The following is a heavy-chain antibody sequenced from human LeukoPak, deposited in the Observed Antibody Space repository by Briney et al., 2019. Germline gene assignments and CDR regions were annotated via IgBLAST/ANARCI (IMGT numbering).Heavy chain of an antibody. CDR2: INPNSGRT. V-gene: IGHV1-2*02. D-gene: IGHD2-21*01. CDR1: GCTFPHQY. CDR3: SSYSPLFTAFEGNAFDI. J-gene: IGHJ3*02. Sequence: GASVTVSCLASGCTFPHQYMQLLRLAPGQGLEWMGWINPNSGRTNYAQKFHPRVTMPRDTSISTAYMEPRGLISDGSAVYYCSSYSPLFTAFEGNAFDIWGQGTMVTVSS.